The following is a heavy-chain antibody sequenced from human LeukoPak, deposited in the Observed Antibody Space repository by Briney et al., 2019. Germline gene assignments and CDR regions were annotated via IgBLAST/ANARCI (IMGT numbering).Heavy chain of an antibody. J-gene: IGHJ4*02. V-gene: IGHV1-69*04. D-gene: IGHD5-12*01. Sequence: ASVKVSCKASGGTFSSYAISWVRQAPGQGLEWMGRIIPILGIANYAQKFQGRVTIKSTSTAYMELSSLRSEDTAVYYCARGSGYDLGCWGQGTLVTVSS. CDR2: IIPILGIA. CDR3: ARGSGYDLGC. CDR1: GGTFSSYA.